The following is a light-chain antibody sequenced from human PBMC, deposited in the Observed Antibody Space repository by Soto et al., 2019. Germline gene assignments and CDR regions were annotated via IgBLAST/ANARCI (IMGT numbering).Light chain of an antibody. Sequence: QSALTQPASVSGSPGQSITISCTGTSSDVGDYNYVSWYQQHPAKAPKLVIYDVSYRPSGFSNRFSGSKSGNTASLTISGLQAEDEADYYCSSYSSRSTVVFGGGTKVTVL. J-gene: IGLJ2*01. CDR1: SSDVGDYNY. CDR2: DVS. V-gene: IGLV2-14*01. CDR3: SSYSSRSTVV.